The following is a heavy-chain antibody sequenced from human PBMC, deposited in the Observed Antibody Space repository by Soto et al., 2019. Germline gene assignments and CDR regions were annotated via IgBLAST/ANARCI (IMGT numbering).Heavy chain of an antibody. CDR2: INHSGST. Sequence: SETLSLTCAVYGGSFSGYYWSWIRQPPGKGLEWIGEINHSGSTNYNPSLKGRVTISVDTSKNQFSLKLSSVTAADTAVYYCARAVGYCSSTSCYAAFDIWGQGTMVTVSS. V-gene: IGHV4-34*01. D-gene: IGHD2-2*01. J-gene: IGHJ3*02. CDR1: GGSFSGYY. CDR3: ARAVGYCSSTSCYAAFDI.